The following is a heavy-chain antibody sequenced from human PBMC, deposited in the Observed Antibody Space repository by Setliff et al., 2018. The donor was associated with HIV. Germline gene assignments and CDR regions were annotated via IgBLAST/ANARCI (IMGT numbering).Heavy chain of an antibody. CDR3: ARSPGVDTNMAFDY. D-gene: IGHD5-18*01. Sequence: PSETLSLTCTVSGGSISSYYWSWIRQPPGKGLEWIGYIYYSGTTNYNPSLKSRVTISIATSKSQVSLKLSSVTAADTAVYYCARSPGVDTNMAFDYWGRGTLVTVSS. V-gene: IGHV4-59*01. J-gene: IGHJ4*02. CDR2: IYYSGTT. CDR1: GGSISSYY.